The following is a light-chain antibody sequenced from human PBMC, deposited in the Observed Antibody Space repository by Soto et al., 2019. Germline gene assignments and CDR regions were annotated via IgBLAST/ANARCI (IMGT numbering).Light chain of an antibody. CDR1: QSVTTF. CDR2: RAS. J-gene: IGKJ1*01. CDR3: QQSYNSPRT. V-gene: IGKV1-39*01. Sequence: DIQMTQSPSSLSASVGDRVTISCRTSQSVTTFLNWYQQKPGEAPKPLIYRASTLQTGIPSRFSGSGYGADFVLTISSLQPEDFATYYCQQSYNSPRTFGLGTKVDIK.